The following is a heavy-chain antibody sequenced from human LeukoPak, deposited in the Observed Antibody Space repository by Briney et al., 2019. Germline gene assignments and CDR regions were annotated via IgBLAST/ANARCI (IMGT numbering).Heavy chain of an antibody. CDR2: IYYSGST. V-gene: IGHV4-39*07. D-gene: IGHD6-19*01. CDR1: GGSISSSSYY. CDR3: ASKLTAVAGYFDC. J-gene: IGHJ4*02. Sequence: KTSETLSLTCTVSGGSISSSSYYWGWIRQPPGKGLEWIGSIYYSGSTYYNPSLKSRVTISVDTSKNQFSLNLSSVIAADTAVYYCASKLTAVAGYFDCWGQGTLVTVSS.